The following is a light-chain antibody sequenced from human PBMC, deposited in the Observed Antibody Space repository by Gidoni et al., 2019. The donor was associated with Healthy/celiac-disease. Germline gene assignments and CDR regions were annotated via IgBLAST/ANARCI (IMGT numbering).Light chain of an antibody. CDR3: QQYNNWPPG. J-gene: IGKJ2*01. CDR1: QSVSSN. Sequence: EIVMTQSPATLSGSPGERATLSCRASQSVSSNLAWYQQKPGQAPRLLIYGASTRATGIPARFSGSGSGTEFTLTISSLQSEDFAVYYCQQYNNWPPGFGQGTKLEIK. V-gene: IGKV3-15*01. CDR2: GAS.